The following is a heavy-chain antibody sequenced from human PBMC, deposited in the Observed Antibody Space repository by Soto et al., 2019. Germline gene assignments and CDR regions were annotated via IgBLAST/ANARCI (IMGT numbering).Heavy chain of an antibody. Sequence: QVPLVQSGAEVKMSGASVKVSCKASGYVFSSYTLHWVRQAPGQRLEWVGWINAGNGKTKYAQMFQDRVTMSRDTSANTVYMELNSLRSEDTAVYYCAREFRNYASSVAYWGQGTLVSVSS. D-gene: IGHD3-22*01. CDR1: GYVFSSYT. V-gene: IGHV1-3*01. CDR2: INAGNGKT. J-gene: IGHJ4*02. CDR3: AREFRNYASSVAY.